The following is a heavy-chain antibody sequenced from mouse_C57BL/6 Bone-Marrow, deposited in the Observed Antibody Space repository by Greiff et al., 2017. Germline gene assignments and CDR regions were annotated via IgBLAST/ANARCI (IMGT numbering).Heavy chain of an antibody. Sequence: VQLQQSGPGLVQPSQSLSITCTVSGFSLTSYGVHWVRQSPGKGLEWLGVIWSGGSTDYNAAFISRLSISKDNSKSQVFFKMNSLQADDTAIYYCARGDSSGSWVAYWGQGTLVTVSA. V-gene: IGHV2-2*01. CDR3: ARGDSSGSWVAY. J-gene: IGHJ3*01. CDR1: GFSLTSYG. D-gene: IGHD3-2*02. CDR2: IWSGGST.